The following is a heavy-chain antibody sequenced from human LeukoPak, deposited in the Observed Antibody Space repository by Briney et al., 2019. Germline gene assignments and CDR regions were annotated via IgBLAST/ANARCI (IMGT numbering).Heavy chain of an antibody. D-gene: IGHD3-16*01. CDR1: GDSVSSNSAA. J-gene: IGHJ3*02. V-gene: IGHV6-1*01. CDR2: TYYRSKWYN. Sequence: SQTLSLTCAISGDSVSSNSAAWNWIRQSPSRGLEWLGRTYYRSKWYNDYAVSVKSRITINPDTSKNQLSLQLNSVTPEDTAVYYCARDAYYDYLHAFDIWGQGTMVTVSS. CDR3: ARDAYYDYLHAFDI.